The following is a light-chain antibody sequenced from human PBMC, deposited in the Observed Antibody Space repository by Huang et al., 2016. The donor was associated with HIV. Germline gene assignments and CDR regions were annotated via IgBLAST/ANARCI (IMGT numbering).Light chain of an antibody. CDR1: QDISNY. CDR2: DAS. CDR3: QHFDNLALT. J-gene: IGKJ4*01. Sequence: DIQMTQSPSSLSASVGDRVTITCQASQDISNYLTWYQQQPGKAPKLLIYDASNLETGVTSRFSGSGSDTDVTFTISNLQPEDIATYYCQHFDNLALTFGGGTKVQIK. V-gene: IGKV1-33*01.